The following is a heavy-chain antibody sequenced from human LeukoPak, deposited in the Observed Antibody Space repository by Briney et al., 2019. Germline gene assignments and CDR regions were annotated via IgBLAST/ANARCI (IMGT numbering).Heavy chain of an antibody. Sequence: PSETLTVTCTVSGGSISSYYWSWIRQPPGKGLEWIGYIYYSGSTNYNPSLKSRVTMSVDMSKNQFSLKLTSVTAADTAVYYCARRGVEMAAILPDNWFDPWGKGTRVTVSS. CDR1: GGSISSYY. D-gene: IGHD5-24*01. J-gene: IGHJ5*02. V-gene: IGHV4-59*08. CDR3: ARRGVEMAAILPDNWFDP. CDR2: IYYSGST.